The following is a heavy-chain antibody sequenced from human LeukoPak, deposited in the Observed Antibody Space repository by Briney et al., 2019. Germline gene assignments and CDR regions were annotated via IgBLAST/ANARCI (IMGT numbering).Heavy chain of an antibody. J-gene: IGHJ4*02. V-gene: IGHV4-39*07. CDR2: IYYSGST. D-gene: IGHD3-10*01. CDR1: GGSISSSSYY. CDR3: ARGGSYYGSGSYFGY. Sequence: TSETLSLTCTVSGGSISSSSYYWDWIRQPPGKGLEWIGSIYYSGSTYYNPSLKSRVTISVDTSKNQFSLKLSSVTAADTAVYYCARGGSYYGSGSYFGYWGQGTLVTVSS.